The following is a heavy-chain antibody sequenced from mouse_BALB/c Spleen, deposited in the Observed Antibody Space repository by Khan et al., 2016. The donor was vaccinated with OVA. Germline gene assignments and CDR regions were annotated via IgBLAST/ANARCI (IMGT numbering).Heavy chain of an antibody. CDR2: IWGAGST. V-gene: IGHV2-3*01. CDR1: EFSLTSYG. J-gene: IGHJ4*01. Sequence: VQLLESGPGLVAPSQSLSITCTVSEFSLTSYGVNWVRQPPGKGLEWLGVIWGAGSTNYHSGPISRLSISKDNSKSQVFLKLNSLQTDDTATYYGAKCAPFYAVDYWGQGTSVTVSS. CDR3: AKCAPFYAVDY. D-gene: IGHD6-1*01.